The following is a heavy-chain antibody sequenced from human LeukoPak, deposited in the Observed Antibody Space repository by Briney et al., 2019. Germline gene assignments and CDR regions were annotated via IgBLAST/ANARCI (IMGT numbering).Heavy chain of an antibody. CDR2: ISSSGSTI. V-gene: IGHV3-11*01. CDR1: GFTFSDYY. D-gene: IGHD2-15*01. Sequence: PGGSLRLSCAASGFTFSDYYMSWIRQAPGKGLEWVSYISSSGSTIYYADSVKGRFTISRDNAKNSLYLQMNSLRAEDTAVYYCARGLPGYCSGGSCYSWAFDIWGQGTMVTVSS. CDR3: ARGLPGYCSGGSCYSWAFDI. J-gene: IGHJ3*02.